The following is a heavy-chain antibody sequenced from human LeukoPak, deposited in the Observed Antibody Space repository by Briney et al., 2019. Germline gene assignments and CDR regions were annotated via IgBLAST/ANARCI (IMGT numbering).Heavy chain of an antibody. Sequence: GGSLRLSCAASGFTFTSYSMNWVRQAPGKGLEWVSTISGGGGSTHYADSVKGRFTISRDNSKNTLYLQVNSLRAEDTAVYYCAKGGKWDVTPFDYWGQGTLVTVSS. CDR2: ISGGGGST. CDR3: AKGGKWDVTPFDY. D-gene: IGHD1-26*01. CDR1: GFTFTSYS. V-gene: IGHV3-23*01. J-gene: IGHJ4*02.